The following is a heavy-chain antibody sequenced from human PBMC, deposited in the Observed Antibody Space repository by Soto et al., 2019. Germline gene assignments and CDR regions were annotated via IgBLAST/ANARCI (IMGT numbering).Heavy chain of an antibody. Sequence: GGSLRLCCAASGFTFSSYAMSWVRQAPGKGLEWVSAISGSGGSTYYADSVKGRFTISRDNSKNTLYLQMNSLRAEDTAVYYCAKGVDYIWGSYRYYYYMDVWGKGTTVTVSS. CDR1: GFTFSSYA. D-gene: IGHD3-16*02. V-gene: IGHV3-23*01. CDR2: ISGSGGST. J-gene: IGHJ6*03. CDR3: AKGVDYIWGSYRYYYYMDV.